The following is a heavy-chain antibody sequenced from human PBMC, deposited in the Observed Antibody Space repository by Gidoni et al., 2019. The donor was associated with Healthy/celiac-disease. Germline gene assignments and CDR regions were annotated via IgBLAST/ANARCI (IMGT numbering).Heavy chain of an antibody. CDR3: ASIGVNSFPGG. J-gene: IGHJ4*02. D-gene: IGHD1-20*01. V-gene: IGHV5-10-1*01. CDR2: IDPSDSYT. CDR1: GSSFTSYW. Sequence: DVQLVQSGADVKKPGESLRIHCTGSGSSFTSYWISWVRQMPGKGLEWMGRIDPSDSYTNYSPSFQGHVTISADKSISTAYLQWSSLKASDTAMYYCASIGVNSFPGGWGQGTLVTVSS.